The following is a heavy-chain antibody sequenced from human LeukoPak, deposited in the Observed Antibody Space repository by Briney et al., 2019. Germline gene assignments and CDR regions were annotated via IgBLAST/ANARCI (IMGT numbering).Heavy chain of an antibody. Sequence: SETLSLTCTVSGGSISSGSYYWSWIRQPAGKGLEWIGRIYTSGSTNYNPSLKSRVTISVDTSKNQFSLKLSSVTAADTAVYYCAREGGYWGQGTLVTVSS. CDR2: IYTSGST. CDR1: GGSISSGSYY. D-gene: IGHD3-16*01. J-gene: IGHJ4*02. V-gene: IGHV4-61*02. CDR3: AREGGY.